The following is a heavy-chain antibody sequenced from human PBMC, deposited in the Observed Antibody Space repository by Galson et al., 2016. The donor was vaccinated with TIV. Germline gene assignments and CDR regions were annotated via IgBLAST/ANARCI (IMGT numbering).Heavy chain of an antibody. Sequence: CAISGDSVSSDSAAWNWVRQSPSRGLEWLGRTYYRSRWYYDYKVSVKSRITINPETSKNQFSLQLNSVTPEDTAVYYCKRAAGKNGASCYATCETFDIWGQGTMVTVSS. CDR3: KRAAGKNGASCYATCETFDI. CDR1: GDSVSSDSAA. D-gene: IGHD2-2*01. J-gene: IGHJ3*02. V-gene: IGHV6-1*01. CDR2: TYYRSRWYY.